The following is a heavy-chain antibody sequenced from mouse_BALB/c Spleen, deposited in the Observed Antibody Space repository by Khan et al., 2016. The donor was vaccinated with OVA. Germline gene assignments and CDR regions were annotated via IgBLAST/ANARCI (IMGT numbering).Heavy chain of an antibody. CDR2: INPHIGET. J-gene: IGHJ2*01. Sequence: EVQLQESGPELVRPGASVKLSCKASGYSFTGYFMNWVMQSHGKSLEWIGRINPHIGETFYNQRFKDKATLTVDESSNTAHMELRSLASEDSAVYYCTRIYRSDFDYWGQGTTLTVSS. CDR3: TRIYRSDFDY. V-gene: IGHV1-20*02. CDR1: GYSFTGYF. D-gene: IGHD1-1*01.